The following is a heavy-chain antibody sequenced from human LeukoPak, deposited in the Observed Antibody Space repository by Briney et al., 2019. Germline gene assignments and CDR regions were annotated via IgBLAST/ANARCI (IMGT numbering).Heavy chain of an antibody. V-gene: IGHV3-33*01. CDR3: ARAAYCGGDCRQPVFDY. CDR2: IWYEGSNQ. Sequence: GGSLRLSCAASGFTFSSYGMHCVRQAPGQGLEWVAVIWYEGSNQYYEDSVKRRFTITRDNSNNKLYLQMKSLRAEETAVYYSARAAYCGGDCRQPVFDYWGEGTLVTVSS. D-gene: IGHD2-21*02. J-gene: IGHJ4*02. CDR1: GFTFSSYG.